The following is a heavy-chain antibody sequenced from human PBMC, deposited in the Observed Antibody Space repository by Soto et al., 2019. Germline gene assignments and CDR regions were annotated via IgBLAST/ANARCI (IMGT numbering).Heavy chain of an antibody. CDR2: INPNSGGT. V-gene: IGHV1-2*04. CDR1: GYTLTGYY. CDR3: AREYASSGYHRYYFDY. J-gene: IGHJ4*02. Sequence: QVQLVQSGAEVKKPGASVKVSCKASGYTLTGYYMHWVRQAPGQGLERLGWINPNSGGTKYAQKFEGWGTMTRDTYISTAYMELRRLRSADTAVYYCAREYASSGYHRYYFDYWGQGTLVTVSS. D-gene: IGHD3-22*01.